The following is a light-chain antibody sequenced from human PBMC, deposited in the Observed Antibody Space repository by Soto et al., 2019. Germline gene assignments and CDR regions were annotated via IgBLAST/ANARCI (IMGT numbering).Light chain of an antibody. CDR3: QQYNNWPRWA. V-gene: IGKV1-5*03. CDR1: QSVSNW. J-gene: IGKJ1*01. CDR2: KAS. Sequence: DIQMTQSPSTLSANVGDRVTITCRASQSVSNWLAWYQQRPGQAPKLLISKASTLEGGVPSRFSGSGYGTEFTLTISSLQSEDFAVYFCQQYNNWPRWAFGQGTKVEIK.